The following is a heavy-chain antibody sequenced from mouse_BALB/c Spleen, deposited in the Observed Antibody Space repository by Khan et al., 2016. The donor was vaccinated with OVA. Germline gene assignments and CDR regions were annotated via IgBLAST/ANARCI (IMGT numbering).Heavy chain of an antibody. V-gene: IGHV3-1*02. CDR2: ISFSGSI. CDR1: GYSITSGYA. J-gene: IGHJ4*01. D-gene: IGHD2-1*01. CDR3: TRDANYLDY. Sequence: EVQLQESGPDLVKPSQSLSLTCTVTGYSITSGYAWHWIRQFPGNKLEWMAYISFSGSINYNPSLKSRITFTRDTSKNTFFLQLNYVTSEDTATYYCTRDANYLDYWGQGTSVTVSS.